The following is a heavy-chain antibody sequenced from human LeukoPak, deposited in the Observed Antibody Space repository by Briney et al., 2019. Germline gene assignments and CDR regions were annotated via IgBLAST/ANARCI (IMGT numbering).Heavy chain of an antibody. Sequence: SETLSLTCAVSGGSSSSSNWWNWVRQPPGKGLEWIGEIDHSGRTNYNPSLKSRVTISVDKSKNQISLKLSSVTAADTPAYYCASKEYYYYGMDVWGQGTTVTVSS. CDR2: IDHSGRT. CDR3: ASKEYYYYGMDV. V-gene: IGHV4-4*02. J-gene: IGHJ6*01. CDR1: GGSSSSSNW.